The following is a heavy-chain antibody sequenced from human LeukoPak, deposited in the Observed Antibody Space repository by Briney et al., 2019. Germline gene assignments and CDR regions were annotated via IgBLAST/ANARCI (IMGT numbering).Heavy chain of an antibody. CDR3: ARDGGYCVKGVCYFDY. V-gene: IGHV3-21*01. CDR1: GFTFSSYS. CDR2: ISSWNDYI. Sequence: GGSLRLSCAASGFTFSSYSMNWVCQAPGKGLEWVSSISSWNDYIYYADSVKGRFAISRDNAKNSLYLQMNSLRVEDTATYYCARDGGYCVKGVCYFDYWGQGTLVTVSS. D-gene: IGHD2-15*01. J-gene: IGHJ4*02.